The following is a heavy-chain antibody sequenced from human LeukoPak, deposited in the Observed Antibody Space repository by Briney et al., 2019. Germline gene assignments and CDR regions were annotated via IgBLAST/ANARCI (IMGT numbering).Heavy chain of an antibody. V-gene: IGHV2-5*02. CDR2: IYWDDDK. Sequence: SGPTLVNPTQTLTLTCSFSGFSLSTSGVGVGWIRQPPGKALEWLALIYWDDDKRYSSSLKSRLIITKDTSKNKVVLTLTNMDPVDTATYYCARALRGYSYVYSYYYMDVWGKGTTVTVSS. CDR1: GFSLSTSGVG. J-gene: IGHJ6*03. CDR3: ARALRGYSYVYSYYYMDV. D-gene: IGHD5-18*01.